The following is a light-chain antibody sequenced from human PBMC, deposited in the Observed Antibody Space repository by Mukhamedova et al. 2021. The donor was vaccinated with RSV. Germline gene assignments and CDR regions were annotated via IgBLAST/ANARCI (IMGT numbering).Light chain of an antibody. CDR2: SAA. Sequence: WYQRRVHGKATKLLINSAASLQSGVPVRFSGIGSGTDFTLTISSLQPEDFAVYFCQQTQTTPRTFGQGTKVDIK. CDR3: QQTQTTPRT. J-gene: IGKJ1*01. V-gene: IGKV1-39*01.